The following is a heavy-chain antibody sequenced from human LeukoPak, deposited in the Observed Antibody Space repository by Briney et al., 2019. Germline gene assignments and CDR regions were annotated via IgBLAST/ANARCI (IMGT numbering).Heavy chain of an antibody. CDR1: GASVTGTY. J-gene: IGHJ4*02. D-gene: IGHD5-24*01. CDR2: TYYGGTT. CDR3: ARLGLYDGYTHDS. V-gene: IGHV4-59*08. Sequence: KASETLSLTCSVSGASVTGTYWSWVRQTPGKGLEWIANTYYGGTTEYNPSLKSRATISVDTSKNHFSLDLRSVTAADTAVYFCARLGLYDGYTHDSWGQGTLVTVSS.